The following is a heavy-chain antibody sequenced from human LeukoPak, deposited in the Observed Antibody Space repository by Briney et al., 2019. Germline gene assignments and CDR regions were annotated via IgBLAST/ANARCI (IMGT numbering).Heavy chain of an antibody. CDR3: ARTTYYDFWSGYSTHYYYYYGMDV. V-gene: IGHV1-2*02. D-gene: IGHD3-3*01. Sequence: ASVKVSCKASGYTFTGYYMHWVRQAPGQGLEWMGWINPNSGGTNYAQKFQGRVTMTRDTSISTAYMELSRLRSDDTAVYYCARTTYYDFWSGYSTHYYYYYGMDVWGQGTTVTVSS. CDR1: GYTFTGYY. J-gene: IGHJ6*02. CDR2: INPNSGGT.